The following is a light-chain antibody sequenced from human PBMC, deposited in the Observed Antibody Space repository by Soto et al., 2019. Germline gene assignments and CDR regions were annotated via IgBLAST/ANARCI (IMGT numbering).Light chain of an antibody. CDR2: GNI. CDR3: AAWDDSLNAL. J-gene: IGLJ1*01. V-gene: IGLV1-40*01. CDR1: SSNIGAGYD. Sequence: QSVLTQPPSVSGAPGQRVTISCTGSSSNIGAGYDVHWYQQRPGTGPKLLIFGNINRPSGVPDRFSGSKSGTSASLAITGLQAEDEGDYYCAAWDDSLNALFGTGTKVTVL.